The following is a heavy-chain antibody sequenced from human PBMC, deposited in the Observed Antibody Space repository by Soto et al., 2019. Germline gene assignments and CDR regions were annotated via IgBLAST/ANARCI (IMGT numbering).Heavy chain of an antibody. CDR1: GYTFTSYG. CDR2: ISAYNGNT. J-gene: IGHJ3*02. V-gene: IGHV1-18*01. D-gene: IGHD2-2*01. CDR3: ALIVVVPAAMGDDALDI. Sequence: ASVKVSCKASGYTFTSYGISWVRQAPGQGLEWMGWISAYNGNTNYAQKLQGRVTMTTDTSTSTAYIELRSLRSDDTAVYYCALIVVVPAAMGDDALDIWGQGTMVTVSS.